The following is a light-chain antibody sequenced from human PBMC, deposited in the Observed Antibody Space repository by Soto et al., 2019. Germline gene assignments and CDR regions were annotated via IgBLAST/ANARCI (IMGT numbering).Light chain of an antibody. V-gene: IGKV3-15*01. Sequence: EIVMTQSPATLSVSPGERATLSCRASQSVSSNLAWYQQKPGQAPRLLIYGASTRATGIPARFSSSGSGTESTLTISSLQSEDFAVYYCQQYNNWPQTFGQGTKVEIK. CDR2: GAS. CDR3: QQYNNWPQT. J-gene: IGKJ1*01. CDR1: QSVSSN.